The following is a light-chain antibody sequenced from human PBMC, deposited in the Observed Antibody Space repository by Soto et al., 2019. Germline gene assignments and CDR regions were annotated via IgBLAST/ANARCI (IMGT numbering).Light chain of an antibody. CDR2: AAS. V-gene: IGKV1-39*01. CDR1: QSISSY. J-gene: IGKJ1*01. Sequence: DIQMTQSPSSLSASVGDRVTITCRASQSISSYLNWYQQKPGKAPKLLSYAASSLQSGVPSRFSGSGSETDFTLTISSLQPEDFATYYCQQSYSTPWTFGQGTKVEIK. CDR3: QQSYSTPWT.